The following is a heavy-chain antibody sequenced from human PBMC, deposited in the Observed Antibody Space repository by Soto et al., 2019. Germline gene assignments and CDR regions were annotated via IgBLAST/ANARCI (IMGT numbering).Heavy chain of an antibody. J-gene: IGHJ5*02. Sequence: SGPTLVNPTQTLTLTCTFSGFSLSTSGVGVGWIRQPPGKALEWLALIYWDDDKRYSPSLKSRLTITKDTSKNQVVLTMTNMDPVDTATYYCAHRRVYYYDSSGYLNWFDPWGQGTLVTVS. CDR3: AHRRVYYYDSSGYLNWFDP. CDR1: GFSLSTSGVG. D-gene: IGHD3-22*01. CDR2: IYWDDDK. V-gene: IGHV2-5*02.